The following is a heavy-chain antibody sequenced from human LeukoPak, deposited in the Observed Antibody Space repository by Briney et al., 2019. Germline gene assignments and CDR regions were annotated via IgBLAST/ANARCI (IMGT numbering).Heavy chain of an antibody. CDR2: IFSNDEK. CDR1: GFSLSNARMG. D-gene: IGHD3-22*01. CDR3: ARIQRYYDSSGYFRFDY. J-gene: IGHJ4*02. V-gene: IGHV2-26*01. Sequence: ESGPTLVNPTETLTLTCTVSGFSLSNARMGVSWIRQPPGKALEWLAHIFSNDEKSYSTSLKSRLTISKDTPKSQVVLTMTNMDPVDTATYYCARIQRYYDSSGYFRFDYWGQGTLVTVSS.